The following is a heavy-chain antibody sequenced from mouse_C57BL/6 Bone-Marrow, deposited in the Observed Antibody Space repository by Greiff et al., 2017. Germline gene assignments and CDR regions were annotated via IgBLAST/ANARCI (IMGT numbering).Heavy chain of an antibody. CDR1: GFNIKDDY. CDR2: IDPENGDT. D-gene: IGHD1-1*01. V-gene: IGHV14-4*01. Sequence: EVQLQQSGAELVRPGASVKLSCTASGFNIKDDYMHWVKQRPEQGLEWIGWIDPENGDTEYASKFQGKATITAEPSSNTAYLQLSSLTSEDTAVYYCTTIITTVVGYFDVWGTGTTVTVSS. J-gene: IGHJ1*03. CDR3: TTIITTVVGYFDV.